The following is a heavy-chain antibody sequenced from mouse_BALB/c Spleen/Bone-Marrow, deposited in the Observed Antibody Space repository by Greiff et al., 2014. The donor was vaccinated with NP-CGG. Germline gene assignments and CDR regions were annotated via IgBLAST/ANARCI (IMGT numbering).Heavy chain of an antibody. CDR3: ARSGTDYAMDY. V-gene: IGHV2-6-2*01. Sequence: QVQLQQSGPDLVAPSQSLSLTCTVSGFSLTSYGLHWVRQPPGKGLEWLGVIWSDGSTTYNSALKSRLSISKDNSKRQVLLKMNSLKTDDTAMYYCARSGTDYAMDYWGQGTSVTVSS. D-gene: IGHD4-1*01. CDR1: GFSLTSYG. J-gene: IGHJ4*01. CDR2: IWSDGST.